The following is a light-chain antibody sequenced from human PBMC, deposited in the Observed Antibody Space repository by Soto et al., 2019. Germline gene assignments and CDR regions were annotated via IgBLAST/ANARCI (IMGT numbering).Light chain of an antibody. CDR2: GAS. Sequence: IVMTQSPATLSVSPGERATLSCRASQDVISSLAWYQQKPGQAPRLLIFGASTRATGVPARFSGSGSGTEFTLTIRSLQSEDFAVYYCHQYLPWPVGTFGQGTRV. CDR1: QDVISS. CDR3: HQYLPWPVGT. V-gene: IGKV3-15*01. J-gene: IGKJ1*01.